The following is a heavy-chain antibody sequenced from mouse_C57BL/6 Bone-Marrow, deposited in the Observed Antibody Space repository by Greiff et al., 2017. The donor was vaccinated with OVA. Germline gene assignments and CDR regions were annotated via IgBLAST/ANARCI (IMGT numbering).Heavy chain of an antibody. V-gene: IGHV1-82*01. Sequence: QVQLKQSGPELVKPGASVKISCKASGYAFSSSWMNWVKQRPGKGLEWIGRIYPGDGDTNYNGKFKGRATLTADKSSSTAYMQLSSLTSEDSAVYFCARSGNWDPFDYWGQGTTLTVSS. CDR3: ARSGNWDPFDY. D-gene: IGHD4-1*01. CDR2: IYPGDGDT. J-gene: IGHJ2*01. CDR1: GYAFSSSW.